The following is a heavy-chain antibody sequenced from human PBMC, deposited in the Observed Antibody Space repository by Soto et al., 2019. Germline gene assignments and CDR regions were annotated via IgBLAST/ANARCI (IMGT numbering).Heavy chain of an antibody. CDR1: GFTFSSYA. CDR2: ISGSGGST. V-gene: IGHV3-23*01. Sequence: GGSLRLSCAASGFTFSSYAMSWVRQAPGKGLEWVSAISGSGGSTYYADSVKGRFTISRDNSKNTLYLQMNSLRAEDTAVYYCAKDPGVGYCSSTSCYWFDPWGQGTLVTVSS. J-gene: IGHJ5*02. CDR3: AKDPGVGYCSSTSCYWFDP. D-gene: IGHD2-2*01.